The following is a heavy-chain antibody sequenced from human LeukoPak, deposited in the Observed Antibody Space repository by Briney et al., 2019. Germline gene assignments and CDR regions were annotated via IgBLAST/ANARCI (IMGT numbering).Heavy chain of an antibody. CDR1: GFVFSAFR. D-gene: IGHD3-16*02. Sequence: PGESLTLSCAGAGFVFSAFRMIWIRQTPGKGLEWIAYISRGGSITHYGDFVRRLFTISRDDAKRSLFHRTDNLRVDTTDSYFCGREKGAGGGYPVLDSWGRGILVTVSS. CDR3: GREKGAGGGYPVLDS. J-gene: IGHJ5*01. CDR2: ISRGGSIT. V-gene: IGHV3-48*01.